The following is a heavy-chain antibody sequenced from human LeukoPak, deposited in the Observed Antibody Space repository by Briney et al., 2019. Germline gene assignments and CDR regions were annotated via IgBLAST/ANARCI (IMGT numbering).Heavy chain of an antibody. D-gene: IGHD2-21*02. J-gene: IGHJ4*02. Sequence: SVKVSCKASGGTFSSYAISWVRQAPGQGLEWMGRIIPIFGIANYAQKFQGRVTITADKSTSTVYMELSSLRSEDTAVYYCASSRDVLTGVFDYWGQGTLVTVSS. CDR1: GGTFSSYA. CDR2: IIPIFGIA. V-gene: IGHV1-69*04. CDR3: ASSRDVLTGVFDY.